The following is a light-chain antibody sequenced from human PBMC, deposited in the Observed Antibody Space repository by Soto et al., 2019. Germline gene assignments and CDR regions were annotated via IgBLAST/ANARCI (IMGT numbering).Light chain of an antibody. CDR2: DVN. CDR1: SSDVGGYNY. V-gene: IGLV2-11*01. Sequence: QSALTQSRSVSGSPGQSVTISCTGTSSDVGGYNYVSWYQQHPGKAPKVLIYDVNKRPSGVPDRFSGSKSGNTASLTISGLQAEDEAEYYCCSYAGSYNVIFGGGTKLTVL. J-gene: IGLJ2*01. CDR3: CSYAGSYNVI.